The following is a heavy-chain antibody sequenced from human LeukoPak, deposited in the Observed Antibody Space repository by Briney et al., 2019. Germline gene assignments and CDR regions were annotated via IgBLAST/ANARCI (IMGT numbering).Heavy chain of an antibody. V-gene: IGHV3-74*01. J-gene: IGHJ4*02. D-gene: IGHD2-15*01. CDR3: ARVRDCGGGSCFSYLDY. Sequence: GGSLRLSRAASGFTFSSYYMHWVRQVPGKGLVWVSRINGDESSTTYADSVKGRFTISRDNAKNTLYLQMNTLRAEDTAVYYCARVRDCGGGSCFSYLDYWGQGTLVTVSS. CDR2: INGDESST. CDR1: GFTFSSYY.